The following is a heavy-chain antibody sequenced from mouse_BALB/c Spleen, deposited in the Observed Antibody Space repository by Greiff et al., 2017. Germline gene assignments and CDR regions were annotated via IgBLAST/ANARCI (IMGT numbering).Heavy chain of an antibody. V-gene: IGHV1S81*02. CDR1: GYTFTSYY. Sequence: QVQLQQSGAELVKPGASVKLSCKASGYTFTSYYMYWVKQRPGQGLEWIVEINPSNGGTNFNEKFKSKATLTVDKSSSTAYMQLSSLTSEDSAVYYCTRSNYGSSAWFAYWGQGTLVTVSA. J-gene: IGHJ3*01. CDR3: TRSNYGSSAWFAY. D-gene: IGHD1-1*01. CDR2: INPSNGGT.